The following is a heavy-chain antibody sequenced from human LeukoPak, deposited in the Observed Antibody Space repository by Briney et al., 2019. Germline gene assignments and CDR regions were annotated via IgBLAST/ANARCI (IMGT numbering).Heavy chain of an antibody. J-gene: IGHJ5*02. CDR2: IIPIFGIA. Sequence: HGASVKVSCKASGGTFSSYAISWVRQAPGQGLEWMGRIIPIFGIANYAQKFQGRVTITADKSTSTAYMELSSLRSEDTAAYYCARGLKSSSWYGNWFDPWGQGTLVTVSS. V-gene: IGHV1-69*04. D-gene: IGHD6-13*01. CDR3: ARGLKSSSWYGNWFDP. CDR1: GGTFSSYA.